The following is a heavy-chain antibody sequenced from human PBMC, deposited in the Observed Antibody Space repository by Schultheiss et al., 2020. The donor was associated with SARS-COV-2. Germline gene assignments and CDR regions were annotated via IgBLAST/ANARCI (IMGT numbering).Heavy chain of an antibody. Sequence: GSLRLSCTVSGGSVSPFYWSWIRQPAGKGLEWIGRIYTSGSTNYNPSLKSRVTISVDTSKNQFSLKLSSVTAADTAVYYCARIGGGRDGYNTCAFDIWGQGTMVTVSS. V-gene: IGHV4-4*07. CDR1: GGSVSPFY. J-gene: IGHJ3*02. CDR3: ARIGGGRDGYNTCAFDI. CDR2: IYTSGST. D-gene: IGHD5-24*01.